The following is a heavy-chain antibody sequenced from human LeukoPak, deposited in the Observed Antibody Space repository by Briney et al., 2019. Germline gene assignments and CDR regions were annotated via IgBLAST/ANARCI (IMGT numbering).Heavy chain of an antibody. J-gene: IGHJ4*02. CDR1: GFTFSIYA. V-gene: IGHV3-23*01. D-gene: IGHD6-13*01. CDR2: ITSSGGST. Sequence: PGGSLRLSCAASGFTFSIYAMSWVRQAPGKGLEWVSSITSSGGSTYYADSVKGRFTISRDNSKDTLYLQVSSLRAEDTAVYYCARVCSSCHGNYWGQGTLVTVSS. CDR3: ARVCSSCHGNY.